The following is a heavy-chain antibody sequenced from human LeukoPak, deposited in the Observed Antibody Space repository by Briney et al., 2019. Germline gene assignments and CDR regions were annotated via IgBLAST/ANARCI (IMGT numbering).Heavy chain of an antibody. Sequence: PGGSLRLSCAASGFTFSSDWMTWVRQAPGKGLEWVANINEDGSEKYYVDSVKGRFTISRDNAKNSLYLQMNSLRAEDTAVYSCARDVGDSWGQGTLVTVSS. CDR1: GFTFSSDW. CDR2: INEDGSEK. J-gene: IGHJ4*02. V-gene: IGHV3-7*01. CDR3: ARDVGDS.